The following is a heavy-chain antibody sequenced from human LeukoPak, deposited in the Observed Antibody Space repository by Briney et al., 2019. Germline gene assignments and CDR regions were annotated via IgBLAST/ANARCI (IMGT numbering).Heavy chain of an antibody. Sequence: SVKVSCKASGGTFSSYAISWVRQAPGQGLEWMGRIIPIFGIANYAQKFQGRVTITADKSTSTAYMELSSLRSEDTAVYYCARDPLSGSYYNVYFDYWGQGTLVTVSS. D-gene: IGHD3-10*01. V-gene: IGHV1-69*04. CDR3: ARDPLSGSYYNVYFDY. CDR2: IIPIFGIA. CDR1: GGTFSSYA. J-gene: IGHJ4*02.